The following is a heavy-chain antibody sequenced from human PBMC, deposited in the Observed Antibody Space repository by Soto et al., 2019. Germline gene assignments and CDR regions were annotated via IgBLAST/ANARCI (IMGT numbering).Heavy chain of an antibody. CDR1: GGTFSSYA. CDR3: ARTYCSGGSCWKYNWFDP. V-gene: IGHV1-69*12. J-gene: IGHJ5*02. Sequence: QVQLVQSGAEVKKPGSSVKVSCKASGGTFSSYAISWVRQAPGQGLEWMGGIIPIFGTANYAQKFQGRVTITADXXTXTXXMELSSLRSEDTAVYYCARTYCSGGSCWKYNWFDPWGQGTLVTVSS. D-gene: IGHD2-15*01. CDR2: IIPIFGTA.